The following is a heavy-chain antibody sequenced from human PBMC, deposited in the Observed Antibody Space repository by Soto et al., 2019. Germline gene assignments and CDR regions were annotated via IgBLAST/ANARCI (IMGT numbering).Heavy chain of an antibody. V-gene: IGHV3-48*04. CDR3: ARDYRGYDSIGHYYYYGMDV. CDR2: ISSSSSTI. Sequence: GGSLRLSCAASGFTFSSYSMNWVRQAPGKGLEWVSYISSSSSTIYYADSVKGRFTISRDNAKISLYLQMNSLRAEDTAVYYCARDYRGYDSIGHYYYYGMDVWGQGTTVTVSS. J-gene: IGHJ6*02. CDR1: GFTFSSYS. D-gene: IGHD5-12*01.